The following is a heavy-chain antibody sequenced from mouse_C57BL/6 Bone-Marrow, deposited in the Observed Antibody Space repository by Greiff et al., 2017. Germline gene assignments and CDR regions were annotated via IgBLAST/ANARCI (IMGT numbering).Heavy chain of an antibody. CDR2: INYDGSST. CDR1: GFTFSDYY. V-gene: IGHV5-16*01. J-gene: IGHJ4*01. D-gene: IGHD1-1*01. CDR3: ARVRYYGSRDYYAMDY. Sequence: EVMLVESEGGLVQPGSSLKLSCTASGFTFSDYYMAWVRQVPEKGLEWVANINYDGSSTYYLDSLKSRFIISRDNAKNILYLQMSSMKSEDTDTYYCARVRYYGSRDYYAMDYWGQGTSVTVSS.